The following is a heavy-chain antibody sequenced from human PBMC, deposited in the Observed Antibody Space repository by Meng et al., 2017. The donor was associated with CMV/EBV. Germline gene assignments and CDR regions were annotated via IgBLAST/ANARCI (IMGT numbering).Heavy chain of an antibody. CDR2: INPDSGGT. CDR3: ARGRLIVVVPAAIAGVRIAAALSMDV. Sequence: ASVKVSCKASGYTFIDHYIHWVRQAPGQGLEWTGWINPDSGGTNYARKFQGRVTMTRDTPISTAYMELSRLRSDDTAVYYCARGRLIVVVPAAIAGVRIAAALSMDVWGQGTTVTVSS. D-gene: IGHD2-2*01. V-gene: IGHV1-2*02. CDR1: GYTFIDHY. J-gene: IGHJ6*02.